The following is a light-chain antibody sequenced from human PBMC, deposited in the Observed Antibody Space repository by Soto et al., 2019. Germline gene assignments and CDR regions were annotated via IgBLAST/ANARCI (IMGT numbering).Light chain of an antibody. Sequence: DIQMTQSPSALSAVVGDRVTITCQASQDISNYLNWYQQKPGKAPKLLIYGASTLQSGVPSRFSGSGSGTDYTLTIRSLQPEDFATYYCQQSYRTPTFGQGTRLEI. CDR3: QQSYRTPT. CDR1: QDISNY. V-gene: IGKV1-39*01. J-gene: IGKJ5*01. CDR2: GAS.